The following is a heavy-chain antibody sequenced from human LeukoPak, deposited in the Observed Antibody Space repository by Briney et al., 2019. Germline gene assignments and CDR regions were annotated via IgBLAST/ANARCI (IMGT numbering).Heavy chain of an antibody. CDR2: IKQDGSEK. J-gene: IGHJ6*03. CDR3: ARDSSSWYMHYYYYYMDV. CDR1: GFTFSSYW. Sequence: GGSLRLSCAASGFTFSSYWMSWVRQAPGKGLEWVANIKQDGSEKYYVDSVKGRFTISRDNAKNSLYLQMNSLRAEDTAVYYCARDSSSWYMHYYYYYMDVWGKGTTVTVSS. V-gene: IGHV3-7*01. D-gene: IGHD6-13*01.